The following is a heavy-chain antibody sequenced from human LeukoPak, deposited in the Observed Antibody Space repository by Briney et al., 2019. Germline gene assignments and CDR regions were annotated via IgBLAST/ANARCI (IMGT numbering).Heavy chain of an antibody. CDR2: ISFSVNTK. Sequence: PGGSLRLSCAASGFTFSNYSMNWVRQAPGTGLEWVSYISFSVNTKYYGDSVKGRFTISRDNAKNSLYLHMDSLRAEDTAVYYCARGAYSSGWAYFDHWGQGTLVTVSS. CDR3: ARGAYSSGWAYFDH. CDR1: GFTFSNYS. J-gene: IGHJ4*02. D-gene: IGHD6-19*01. V-gene: IGHV3-48*04.